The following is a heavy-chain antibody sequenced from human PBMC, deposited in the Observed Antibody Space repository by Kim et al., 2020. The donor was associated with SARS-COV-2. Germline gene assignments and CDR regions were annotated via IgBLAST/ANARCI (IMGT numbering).Heavy chain of an antibody. J-gene: IGHJ4*02. CDR2: ISAYNGNT. D-gene: IGHD2-15*01. V-gene: IGHV1-18*01. CDR1: GYTFTSYG. Sequence: ASVKVSCKASGYTFTSYGISWVRQAPGQGLEWMGWISAYNGNTNYAQKLQGRVTMTTDTSTSTAYMELRSLRSDDTAVYYCARICSGGSCYSEQDYWGQGTLVTVSS. CDR3: ARICSGGSCYSEQDY.